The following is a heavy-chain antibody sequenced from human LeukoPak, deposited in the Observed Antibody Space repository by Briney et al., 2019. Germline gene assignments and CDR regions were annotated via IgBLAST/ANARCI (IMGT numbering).Heavy chain of an antibody. V-gene: IGHV3-11*06. CDR2: ISSSSSYT. D-gene: IGHD2-2*01. CDR3: ARGDCSSPSCYASWGKHYYYYYGMDV. Sequence: GGSLRLSCAASGFTFSDYYMSWIRQAPGKGLEWVSYISSSSSYTNYADSVKGRFTISRDNAKNSLYLQMNSLRAEDTAVYYCARGDCSSPSCYASWGKHYYYYYGMDVWGKGTTVTVSS. J-gene: IGHJ6*04. CDR1: GFTFSDYY.